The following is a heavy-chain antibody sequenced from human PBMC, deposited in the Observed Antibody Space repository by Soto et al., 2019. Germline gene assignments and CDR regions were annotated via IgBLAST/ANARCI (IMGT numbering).Heavy chain of an antibody. V-gene: IGHV3-20*01. CDR2: INWNGGST. CDR1: GFTFDDYG. CDR3: ARGGRWGYDLGY. J-gene: IGHJ4*02. D-gene: IGHD5-12*01. Sequence: ESGGGVVRPGGSLRLSRAASGFTFDDYGMSWVRQAPGKGLEWVSGINWNGGSTGYADSVKGRFTISRDNAKNSLYLQMNSLRAEDTALYHCARGGRWGYDLGYWGQGTLVTVSS.